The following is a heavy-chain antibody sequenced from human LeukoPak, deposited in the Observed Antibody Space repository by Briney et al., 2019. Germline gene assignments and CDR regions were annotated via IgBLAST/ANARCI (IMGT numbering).Heavy chain of an antibody. Sequence: SETLSLTCTVSGGSISSSSYYWGWIRQPPGKGLEWIGSIYYSGSTYYNPSLKSRVTISVDTSKNQFSLKLSSVTAADTAVYYCARDYYDSSSTGPHFWGQGTLVTVSS. CDR1: GGSISSSSYY. D-gene: IGHD3-22*01. V-gene: IGHV4-39*07. J-gene: IGHJ1*01. CDR2: IYYSGST. CDR3: ARDYYDSSSTGPHF.